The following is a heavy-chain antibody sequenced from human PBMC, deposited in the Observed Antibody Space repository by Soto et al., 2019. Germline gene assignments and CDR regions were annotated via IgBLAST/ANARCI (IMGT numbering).Heavy chain of an antibody. CDR2: IYYSGST. Sequence: SETLSLTCTVSGGSISSYYWSWIRQPPGKGLEWIGYIYYSGSTNYNPSLKSRVTISVDTSKNQFSLKLSSVTAADTAVYYCARVGRYFDWYFFDYWGQGTLVTVSS. D-gene: IGHD3-9*01. CDR1: GGSISSYY. CDR3: ARVGRYFDWYFFDY. V-gene: IGHV4-59*01. J-gene: IGHJ4*02.